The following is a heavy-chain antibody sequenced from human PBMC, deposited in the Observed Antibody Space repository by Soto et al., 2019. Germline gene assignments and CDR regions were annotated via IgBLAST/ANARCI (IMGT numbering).Heavy chain of an antibody. CDR3: EKLALRFLEWSEY. CDR2: ISRSGGST. V-gene: IGHV3-23*01. J-gene: IGHJ4*02. Sequence: QRDPYAVAGGTSVGYAVGRVRQETGKGLEWVSAISRSGGSTYYADSVKGRFTISRDNSKNTLYLQMNSLRAEDTAVYYCEKLALRFLEWSEYWGQGTPVTVFS. CDR1: GGTSVGYA. D-gene: IGHD3-3*01.